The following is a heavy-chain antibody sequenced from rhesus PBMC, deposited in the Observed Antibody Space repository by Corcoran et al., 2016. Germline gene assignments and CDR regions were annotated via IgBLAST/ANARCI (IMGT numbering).Heavy chain of an antibody. CDR2: ISVSSGST. D-gene: IGHD3-34*01. CDR3: ARVGYWGGYYFDY. CDR1: GGSVSSSNW. Sequence: QVQLQESGPGLVKPSETLSLTCAVSGGSVSSSNWWSWIRQPPGKGLEWIGYISVSSGSTYYNPSLKSRVTIATDTSKNQFSLKLSSVTAADTAVYYCARVGYWGGYYFDYWGQGVLVTVSS. V-gene: IGHV4-65*01. J-gene: IGHJ4*01.